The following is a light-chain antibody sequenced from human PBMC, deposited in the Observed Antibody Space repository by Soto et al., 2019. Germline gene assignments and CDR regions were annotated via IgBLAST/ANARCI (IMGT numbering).Light chain of an antibody. CDR3: RRYGKFHLT. CDR2: GAS. V-gene: IGKV3-20*01. J-gene: IGKJ3*01. Sequence: EVVVTQSPGTLSLSPGERATLSCRASPGTDGNYLAWYQQKPGQAPRLLIYGASSRATGIPDRFSGSGSRTDFTLTISRLEHEDFSMYYCRRYGKFHLTFGPGTRLDIK. CDR1: PGTDGNY.